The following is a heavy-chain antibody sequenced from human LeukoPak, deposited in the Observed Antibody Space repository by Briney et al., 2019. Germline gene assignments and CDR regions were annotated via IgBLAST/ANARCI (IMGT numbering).Heavy chain of an antibody. V-gene: IGHV4-39*01. D-gene: IGHD1-26*01. J-gene: IGHJ5*02. CDR2: IYYSGST. Sequence: SETLSLTCTVSGGSISSSSYYWGWIRQPPGKGLERIGSIYYSGSTYYNPSLKSRVTISVDTSKNQFSLKLSSVTAADTAVYYCARLRLSSGSYYLDPWGQGTLVTVSS. CDR3: ARLRLSSGSYYLDP. CDR1: GGSISSSSYY.